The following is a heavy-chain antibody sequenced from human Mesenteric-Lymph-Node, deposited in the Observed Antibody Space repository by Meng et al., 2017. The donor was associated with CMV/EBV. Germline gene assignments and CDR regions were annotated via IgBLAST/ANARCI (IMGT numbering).Heavy chain of an antibody. CDR1: GYTLTNYP. V-gene: IGHV1-3*01. J-gene: IGHJ1*01. CDR3: ARAPTLHPSSGYFLN. D-gene: IGHD3-22*01. CDR2: IDAGNDNT. Sequence: SGYTLTNYPIHWVRQTPGQRLEWMGWIDAGNDNTKYSQNFQGRVTVTRDTSANTAYMELGSLTSGDTAVYYCARAPTLHPSSGYFLNWGQGTLVTVSS.